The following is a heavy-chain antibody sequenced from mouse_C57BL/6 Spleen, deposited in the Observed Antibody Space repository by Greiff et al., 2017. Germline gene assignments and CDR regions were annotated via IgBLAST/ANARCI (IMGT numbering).Heavy chain of an antibody. CDR1: GFTFSSYA. Sequence: VKLVESGGGLVKPGGSLKLSCAASGFTFSSYAMSWVRQTPEKRLEWVATISDGGSYTYYPDNVKGRFTISRDNAKNNLYLQMSHLKSEDTAMYYCARALLLRSTYYFDYWGQGTTLTVSS. V-gene: IGHV5-4*03. J-gene: IGHJ2*01. CDR2: ISDGGSYT. D-gene: IGHD1-1*01. CDR3: ARALLLRSTYYFDY.